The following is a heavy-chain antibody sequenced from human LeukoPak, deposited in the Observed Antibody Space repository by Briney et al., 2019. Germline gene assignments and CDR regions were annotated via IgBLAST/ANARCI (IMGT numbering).Heavy chain of an antibody. D-gene: IGHD2-2*01. Sequence: SETLSLTCTVSGGSISSGGYYWSWIRQHPGKGLEWIGYIYYSGSTYYNPSLKSRVTISVDTSKNQFSLKLSSVTAADTAVYYCARGVCSSTSCYAGTTDWGQGTLVTVSS. CDR2: IYYSGST. CDR3: ARGVCSSTSCYAGTTD. V-gene: IGHV4-30-4*08. CDR1: GGSISSGGYY. J-gene: IGHJ4*02.